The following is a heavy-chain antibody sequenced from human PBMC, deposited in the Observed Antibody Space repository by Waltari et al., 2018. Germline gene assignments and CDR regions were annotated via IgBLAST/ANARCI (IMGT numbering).Heavy chain of an antibody. Sequence: EVQLLESGGGLVQPGGSLRLSCAASGFTFSSYAMSWVRQAPGKGLEWVSAISGRGGSTYYADSVKGRVTIPRDNSKNTLYLQMNSLRAEDTAVYYWAKAGRFTYYYGSGSYYNGAFDIWGQGTMVTVSS. CDR3: AKAGRFTYYYGSGSYYNGAFDI. CDR1: GFTFSSYA. J-gene: IGHJ3*02. V-gene: IGHV3-23*01. CDR2: ISGRGGST. D-gene: IGHD3-10*01.